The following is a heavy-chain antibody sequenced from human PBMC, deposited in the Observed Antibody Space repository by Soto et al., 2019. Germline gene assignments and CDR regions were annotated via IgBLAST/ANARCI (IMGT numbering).Heavy chain of an antibody. D-gene: IGHD2-2*01. CDR1: GYIFTSYG. V-gene: IGHV1-18*04. CDR2: ISSYNGNT. Sequence: ASVKVSCKSSGYIFTSYGISWVRQAPGQGLEWMGWISSYNGNTNYAQKVQDRVTMTTDTSTTTTYMELRSLTPDDTAVYYCAKGPRYCSSTSCFSGVTWFDPWGQGTLVT. CDR3: AKGPRYCSSTSCFSGVTWFDP. J-gene: IGHJ5*02.